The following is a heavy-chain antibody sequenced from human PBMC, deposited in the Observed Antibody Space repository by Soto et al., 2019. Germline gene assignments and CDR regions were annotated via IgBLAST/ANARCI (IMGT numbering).Heavy chain of an antibody. D-gene: IGHD5-12*01. CDR3: ASERVAEMATGGYCDN. V-gene: IGHV1-69*01. CDR1: GGTFSDLA. CDR2: IIPLFGTP. Sequence: QVHLVQSGAEVKKPGSSVKVSCKTSGGTFSDLAFSWVRQAPRQGLEWVGGIIPLFGTPNYAREFQGRVSISADESSNTVYMELRSLRSEDTAVYYCASERVAEMATGGYCDNLGQGTLVTFSS. J-gene: IGHJ4*02.